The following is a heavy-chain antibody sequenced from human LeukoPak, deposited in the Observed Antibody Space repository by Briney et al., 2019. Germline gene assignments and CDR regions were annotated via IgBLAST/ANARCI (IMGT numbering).Heavy chain of an antibody. Sequence: GASVKVSCKASGYTFTSYYMHWVRQAPGQGLEWMGIINPSGGSTSYAQKFQGRVTMTRDTSTSTVYMELSSLRSEDTAVYYCARDPGLTYYDFWSGYENNWFDPWGQGTLVTVSS. CDR1: GYTFTSYY. D-gene: IGHD3-3*01. CDR2: INPSGGST. CDR3: ARDPGLTYYDFWSGYENNWFDP. J-gene: IGHJ5*02. V-gene: IGHV1-46*01.